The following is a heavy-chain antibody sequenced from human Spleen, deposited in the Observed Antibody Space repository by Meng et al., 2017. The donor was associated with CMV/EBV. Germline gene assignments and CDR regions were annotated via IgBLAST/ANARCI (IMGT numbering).Heavy chain of an antibody. J-gene: IGHJ4*02. V-gene: IGHV3-30*02. Sequence: GESLKTSRAASGITFSTYGMHWVRQAPGKGLEWVAFIRYGGSNKYYADSVKGRFTISRDNAKNTLYLQMNSLRAEDTALYYCARSNYYDSSCAFDYWGQGTLVTVSS. CDR2: IRYGGSNK. D-gene: IGHD3-22*01. CDR3: ARSNYYDSSCAFDY. CDR1: GITFSTYG.